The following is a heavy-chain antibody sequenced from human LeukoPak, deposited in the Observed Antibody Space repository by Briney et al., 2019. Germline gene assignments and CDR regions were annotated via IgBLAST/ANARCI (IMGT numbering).Heavy chain of an antibody. CDR3: ARVGRDGYSYYFDY. D-gene: IGHD5-24*01. Sequence: SETLSLTCAVSGGSISSGGYSWSWIRQPPGKGLEWIGYIYHSGSTYYNPSLKSRATISVDRSKNQFSLKLSSVTAADTAVYYCARVGRDGYSYYFDYWGQGTLVTVSS. CDR2: IYHSGST. V-gene: IGHV4-30-2*01. CDR1: GGSISSGGYS. J-gene: IGHJ4*02.